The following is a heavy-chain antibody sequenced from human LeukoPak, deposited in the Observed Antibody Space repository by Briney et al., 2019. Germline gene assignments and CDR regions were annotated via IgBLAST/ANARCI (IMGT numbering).Heavy chain of an antibody. J-gene: IGHJ4*02. CDR3: ARGFSDYGGNSATPHFDY. CDR2: IYYSWST. Sequence: SETLSLTCIVSGGSISSYYWSWIRQPPGQGLELIGYIYYSWSTNYNPSLKSRVTISVDTSKNQFSLKLSSVTAADTGVYYCARGFSDYGGNSATPHFDYWGQGTLVTVSS. D-gene: IGHD4-23*01. V-gene: IGHV4-59*01. CDR1: GGSISSYY.